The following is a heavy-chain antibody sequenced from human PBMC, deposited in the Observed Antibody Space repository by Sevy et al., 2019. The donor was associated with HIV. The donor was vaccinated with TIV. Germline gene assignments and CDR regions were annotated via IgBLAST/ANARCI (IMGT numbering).Heavy chain of an antibody. CDR3: AKGRTYYYDSSGPPDG. Sequence: GGSLRLSCAASGFTFSSYAMGWVRQAPGKGLEWVSAISGSGGSTYYADSVKGRFTISRDNSKNTLYLQMNSLRAEDTAVYYCAKGRTYYYDSSGPPDGWGQGTLVTVSS. J-gene: IGHJ4*02. D-gene: IGHD3-22*01. CDR2: ISGSGGST. V-gene: IGHV3-23*01. CDR1: GFTFSSYA.